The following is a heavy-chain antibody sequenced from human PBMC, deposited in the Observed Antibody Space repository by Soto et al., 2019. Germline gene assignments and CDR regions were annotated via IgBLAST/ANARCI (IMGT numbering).Heavy chain of an antibody. D-gene: IGHD3-3*01. CDR2: IYYSGST. CDR1: GGSVSSGSYY. Sequence: PSETLSLTCTVSGGSVSSGSYYWSWIRQPPGKGLEWIGYIYYSGSTNYNPSLKSRVTISVDTSKNQFSLKLSSVTAADTAVYYCARKAKTYYDFWSGQNSDGHYYGMDVCGQGTTVTVSS. J-gene: IGHJ6*02. V-gene: IGHV4-61*01. CDR3: ARKAKTYYDFWSGQNSDGHYYGMDV.